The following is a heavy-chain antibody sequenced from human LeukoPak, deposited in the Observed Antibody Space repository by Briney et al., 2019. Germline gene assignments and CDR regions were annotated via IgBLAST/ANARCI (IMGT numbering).Heavy chain of an antibody. CDR1: GGSISSYY. CDR2: IYYSGST. CDR3: ARDSVAGSYYYGMDV. Sequence: SETLSLTCTVSGGSISSYYWSWIRQPPGKGLEWIGYIYYSGSTNYNPSLKSRVTISVDTSKNQFSPKLSSVTAADTAVYYCARDSVAGSYYYGMDVWGQGTTVTVSS. V-gene: IGHV4-59*01. D-gene: IGHD6-19*01. J-gene: IGHJ6*02.